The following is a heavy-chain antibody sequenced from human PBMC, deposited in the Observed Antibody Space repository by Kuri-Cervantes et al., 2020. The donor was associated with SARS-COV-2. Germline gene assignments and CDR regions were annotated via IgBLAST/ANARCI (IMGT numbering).Heavy chain of an antibody. CDR3: AIDLFSGGWYWAPLYGGDAFDI. Sequence: GGSLRPSCAAFGSTFSSCSMNWFRQAPGKGLDWVSSISSSSSYRYYADSVKGRFTISRDNAKNSLYLQKNSLGAEDKAAYYCAIDLFSGGWYWAPLYGGDAFDIWGQGTMVTVSS. CDR2: ISSSSSYR. CDR1: GSTFSSCS. D-gene: IGHD6-19*01. V-gene: IGHV3-21*01. J-gene: IGHJ3*02.